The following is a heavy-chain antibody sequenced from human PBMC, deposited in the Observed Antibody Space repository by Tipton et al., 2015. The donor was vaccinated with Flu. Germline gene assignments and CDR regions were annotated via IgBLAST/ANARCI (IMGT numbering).Heavy chain of an antibody. CDR3: ARQSGSYYDSSGPRLGWFDP. J-gene: IGHJ5*02. CDR1: GGSISSYY. V-gene: IGHV4-59*08. D-gene: IGHD3-22*01. CDR2: IYYSGST. Sequence: TLSLTCTVSGGSISSYYWSWIRQPPGKGLEWIGYIYYSGSTNYNPSLKSRVTISVDTSKNQFSLKLSSVTAADTAVYYCARQSGSYYDSSGPRLGWFDPWGQGTLVTVSS.